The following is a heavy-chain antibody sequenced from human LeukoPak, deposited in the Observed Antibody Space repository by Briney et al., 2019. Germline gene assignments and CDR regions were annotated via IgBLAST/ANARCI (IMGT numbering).Heavy chain of an antibody. D-gene: IGHD6-13*01. CDR2: ISGSGGST. V-gene: IGHV3-23*01. Sequence: PGGSLRPSCAASGFTFSSYAMSWVRQAPGKGLEWVSAISGSGGSTYYADSVKGRFTISRDNSKNTLYLQMNSLRAEDTAVYYCAKAIAAAGPFYYYYGMDVWGQGTTVTVSS. CDR1: GFTFSSYA. CDR3: AKAIAAAGPFYYYYGMDV. J-gene: IGHJ6*02.